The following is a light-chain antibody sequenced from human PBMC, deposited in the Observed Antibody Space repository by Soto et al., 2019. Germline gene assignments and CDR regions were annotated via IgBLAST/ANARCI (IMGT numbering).Light chain of an antibody. CDR3: QQYGSSPPIT. Sequence: EIVMTQSPATLSVSPGERATLSCRAGESISNNLAWYQQKPGQAPRLLIYGAATRAAGIPARFSGRGSGTEFTLTISSLQSEDFGVYYCQQYGSSPPITFGQGRRLEI. V-gene: IGKV3-15*01. CDR1: ESISNN. J-gene: IGKJ5*01. CDR2: GAA.